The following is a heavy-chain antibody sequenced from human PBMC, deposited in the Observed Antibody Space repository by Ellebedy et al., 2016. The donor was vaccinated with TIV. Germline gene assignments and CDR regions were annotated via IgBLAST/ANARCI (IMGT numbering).Heavy chain of an antibody. CDR3: AKVPRITIFGVAPGIAFDI. J-gene: IGHJ3*02. CDR1: GFTFSSYA. CDR2: ISGSGGST. Sequence: GGSLRLXXAASGFTFSSYAMSWVRQAPGKGLEWVSAISGSGGSTYYADSVKGRFTISRDNSKNTLYLQMNSLRAEDTAVYYCAKVPRITIFGVAPGIAFDIWGQGTMVTVSS. D-gene: IGHD3-3*01. V-gene: IGHV3-23*01.